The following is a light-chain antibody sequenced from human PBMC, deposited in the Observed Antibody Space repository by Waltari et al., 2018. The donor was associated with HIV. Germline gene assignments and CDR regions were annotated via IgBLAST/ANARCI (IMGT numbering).Light chain of an antibody. CDR3: QQYNNWPRT. Sequence: EIVMTQSPATLSVSPGERATLSCRASQSVSSNLAWYQQRPGQAPRLLIYDQSNRATGIPARFRGSGSGTEFTLTVSSLQSEDFAVYYCQQYNNWPRTFGQGTKVEVK. J-gene: IGKJ1*01. CDR1: QSVSSN. CDR2: DQS. V-gene: IGKV3-15*01.